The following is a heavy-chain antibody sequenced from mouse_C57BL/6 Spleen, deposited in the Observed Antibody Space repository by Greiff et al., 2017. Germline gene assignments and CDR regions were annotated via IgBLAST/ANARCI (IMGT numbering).Heavy chain of an antibody. V-gene: IGHV5-6*01. CDR3: ARRGYGSRGDWYFDV. Sequence: EVMLVESGGDLVKPGGSLKLSCAASGFTFSSYGMSWVRQTPDKRLEWVATISSGGSYTYYPDSVKGRFTISRDNAKNTLYLQMSSLKSEDTAMYYCARRGYGSRGDWYFDVWGTGTTVTVSS. CDR2: ISSGGSYT. CDR1: GFTFSSYG. D-gene: IGHD1-1*01. J-gene: IGHJ1*03.